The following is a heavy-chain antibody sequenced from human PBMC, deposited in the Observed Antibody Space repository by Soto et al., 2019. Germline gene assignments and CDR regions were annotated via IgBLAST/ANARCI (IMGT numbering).Heavy chain of an antibody. CDR2: MNPNRGNT. Sequence: QVQLVQSGAEVKKPGASVKVSCKASGYTFTSHDINWVRQAAGQGLEWMGWMNPNRGNTGYAQKFQGRVTMTRSTAISTAYMELSNLRSEDTAVYYCVRGYPYSSRPWGQGTLVTVSS. D-gene: IGHD3-22*01. V-gene: IGHV1-8*01. CDR3: VRGYPYSSRP. CDR1: GYTFTSHD. J-gene: IGHJ5*02.